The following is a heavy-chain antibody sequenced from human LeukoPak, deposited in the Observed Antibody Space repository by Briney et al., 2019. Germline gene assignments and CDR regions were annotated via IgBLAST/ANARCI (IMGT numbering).Heavy chain of an antibody. CDR1: GFSLSTSGMR. CDR2: IDWDDDK. V-gene: IGHV2-70*04. Sequence: SGPALVKPTQILTLTCTFSGFSLSTSGMRVSWIRQPPGKALEWLARIDWDDDKFYSTSLKTRLTISKDTSKSQVVLTMTNMDPVDTATYYCARIGGSETRWGQGTLVTVSS. D-gene: IGHD3-16*01. J-gene: IGHJ4*02. CDR3: ARIGGSETR.